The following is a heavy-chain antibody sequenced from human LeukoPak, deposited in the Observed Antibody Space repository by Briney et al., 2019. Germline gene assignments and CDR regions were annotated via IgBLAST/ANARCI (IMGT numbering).Heavy chain of an antibody. CDR3: AKDLYGDYDFDC. CDR2: ITSSGST. D-gene: IGHD4-17*01. V-gene: IGHV3-23*01. Sequence: PGASLRLSCAASGFTFNNYAMNWVRQAPAKGLEWVSVITSSGSTYYADSVKGRFTISRDNSKNTLYLQMNSLRAEDTAIYYCAKDLYGDYDFDCWGRGTLVTVSS. CDR1: GFTFNNYA. J-gene: IGHJ4*02.